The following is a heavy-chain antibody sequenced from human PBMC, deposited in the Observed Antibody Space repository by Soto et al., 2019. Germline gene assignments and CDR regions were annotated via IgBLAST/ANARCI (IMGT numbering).Heavy chain of an antibody. J-gene: IGHJ4*02. CDR1: GFTFSSYA. D-gene: IGHD4-17*01. Sequence: PGGSLRLSCAASGFTFSSYAMSWVRQAPGKGLEWVSGISGSGDSTYYADSVKGRFTLSRDNSKNTLYLHMNSLRADDTAVYYCAKHIGILTGTSDYWGQGTLVTVSS. V-gene: IGHV3-23*01. CDR3: AKHIGILTGTSDY. CDR2: ISGSGDST.